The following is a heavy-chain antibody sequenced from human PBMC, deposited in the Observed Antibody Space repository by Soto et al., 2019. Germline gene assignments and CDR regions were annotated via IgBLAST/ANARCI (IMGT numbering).Heavy chain of an antibody. CDR2: IYWDDSK. J-gene: IGHJ4*02. D-gene: IGHD5-18*01. V-gene: IGHV2-5*02. CDR1: GFSLSTSGVG. Sequence: QITFKESGPTLVKPTQTLTLTCTFSGFSLSTSGVGVGWIRQPPGKTLEWLALIYWDDSKLYSPSLKSRLTITKDTSKNQVVLTYANMDPVDTATHYGARRYGYGEMRYWGQGTLVTVSS. CDR3: ARRYGYGEMRY.